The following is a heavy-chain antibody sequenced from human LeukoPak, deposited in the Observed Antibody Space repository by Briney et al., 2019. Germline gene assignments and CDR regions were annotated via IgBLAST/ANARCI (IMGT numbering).Heavy chain of an antibody. CDR2: ISGSGGST. V-gene: IGHV3-23*01. CDR1: GFTFSSYA. J-gene: IGHJ4*02. D-gene: IGHD3-22*01. Sequence: PGESLRLSCAASGFTFSSYAMSWVRQAPGKGLEWVSAISGSGGSTYYADSVKGRFTISRDNSKNTLYLQMNSLRAEDTAVYYCAKDSRGYYYDSSGGRYFDYWGQGTLVTVSS. CDR3: AKDSRGYYYDSSGGRYFDY.